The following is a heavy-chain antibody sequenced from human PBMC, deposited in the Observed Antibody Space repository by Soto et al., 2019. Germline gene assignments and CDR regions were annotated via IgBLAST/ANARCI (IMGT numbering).Heavy chain of an antibody. J-gene: IGHJ4*02. V-gene: IGHV1-69*02. Sequence: GASVKVSCKASGGTFSSYTISWVRQAPGQGLEWMGRIIPILGIANYAQKFQGRVTITADKSTSTAYMELSSLRSEDTAVCYCARTRPSMDFDYWGQGTLVTVSS. D-gene: IGHD3-10*01. CDR2: IIPILGIA. CDR1: GGTFSSYT. CDR3: ARTRPSMDFDY.